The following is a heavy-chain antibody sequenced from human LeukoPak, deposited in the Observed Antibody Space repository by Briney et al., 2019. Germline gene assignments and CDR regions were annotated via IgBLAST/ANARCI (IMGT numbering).Heavy chain of an antibody. CDR3: ARERSYCSGGSCYSDYYYYMDV. J-gene: IGHJ6*03. Sequence: SETLSLTCTVSGGSISSYYWSWIRQPPGKGLEWIGYIYYSGSTNYNPSLKSRVTISVGTSKNQFSLKLSSVTAADTAVYYCARERSYCSGGSCYSDYYYYMDVWGKGTTVTVSS. CDR1: GGSISSYY. CDR2: IYYSGST. D-gene: IGHD2-15*01. V-gene: IGHV4-59*01.